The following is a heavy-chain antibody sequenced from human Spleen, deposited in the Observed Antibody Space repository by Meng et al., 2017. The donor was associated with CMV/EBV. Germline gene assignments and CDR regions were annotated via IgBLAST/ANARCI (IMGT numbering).Heavy chain of an antibody. CDR3: ASGGVWFGGLVY. CDR1: GGSISSYY. CDR2: IYYSGST. D-gene: IGHD3-10*01. Sequence: QVQLQESGPGLVKPSETLSLTRTVSGGSISSYYWSWIRQPPGKGLEWIGYIYYSGSTNYNPSLKSRVTISVDTSKNQFSLKLSSVTAADTAVYYCASGGVWFGGLVYWGQGTLVTVSS. V-gene: IGHV4-59*01. J-gene: IGHJ4*02.